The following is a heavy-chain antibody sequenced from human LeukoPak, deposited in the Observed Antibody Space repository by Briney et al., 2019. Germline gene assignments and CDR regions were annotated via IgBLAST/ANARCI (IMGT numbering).Heavy chain of an antibody. J-gene: IGHJ3*02. CDR3: ARDRYCSSTSCYDAFDI. V-gene: IGHV3-21*01. CDR1: GFTFSSYS. D-gene: IGHD2-2*01. Sequence: GGSLRLSCAASGFTFSSYSMNWVRQAPGKGLEWVSSTSSSSYIYYADSVKGRFTISRDNAKNSLYLQMNSLRAEDTAVYYCARDRYCSSTSCYDAFDIWGQGTMVTVSS. CDR2: TSSSSYI.